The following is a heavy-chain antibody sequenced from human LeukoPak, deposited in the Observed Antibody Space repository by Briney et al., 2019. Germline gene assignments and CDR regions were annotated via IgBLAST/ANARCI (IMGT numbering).Heavy chain of an antibody. CDR3: AKVFAGYSSGWYDY. V-gene: IGHV3-30*18. Sequence: PGGSLRLSCAASGFTFSSYSMNWVRQAPGKGLEWVAVISYDGSNKYYADSVKGRFTISRDNSKNTLYLQMNSLRAEDTAVYYCAKVFAGYSSGWYDYWGQGTLVTVSS. J-gene: IGHJ4*02. D-gene: IGHD6-19*01. CDR1: GFTFSSYS. CDR2: ISYDGSNK.